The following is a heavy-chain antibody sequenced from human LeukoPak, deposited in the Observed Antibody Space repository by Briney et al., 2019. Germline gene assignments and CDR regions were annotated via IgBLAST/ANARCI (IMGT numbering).Heavy chain of an antibody. J-gene: IGHJ4*02. CDR3: AKGGSSGYWGDFDY. CDR2: LSVSGGST. CDR1: GFTFSSYA. D-gene: IGHD6-19*01. Sequence: PGGSLRLSCAASGFTFSSYAMSWVRQAPGKGLEWVSGLSVSGGSTYYADSVKGRFAISRDNSKNTLYLQMSSLRAEDMAVYYCAKGGSSGYWGDFDYWGQGTLVTVSS. V-gene: IGHV3-23*01.